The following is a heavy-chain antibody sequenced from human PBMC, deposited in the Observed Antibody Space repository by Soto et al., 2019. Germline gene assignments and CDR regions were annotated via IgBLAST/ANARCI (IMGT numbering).Heavy chain of an antibody. CDR3: ASNLDHYYDRGGYYYDLPY. CDR1: GYTFTSYG. D-gene: IGHD3-22*01. J-gene: IGHJ4*02. V-gene: IGHV1-18*01. Sequence: SVKVSCKASGYTFTSYGISWVRQAPGQGLEWMGWISAYNGNTNYAQKLQGRVTMTTDTSTSTAYMELRSLRSDDTAVYYCASNLDHYYDRGGYYYDLPYWGRGTLVPVSS. CDR2: ISAYNGNT.